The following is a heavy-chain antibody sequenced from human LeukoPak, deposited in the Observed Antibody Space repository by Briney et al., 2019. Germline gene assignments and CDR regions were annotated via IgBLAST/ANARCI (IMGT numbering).Heavy chain of an antibody. Sequence: ASVKVSCKVSGYTLTELSMHWVRQAPGKGLEWMGGFDPEDGETIYAQKFQSRVTMTEDTSTDTAYMELSSLRSEDTAVYYCATGHYGSGSYANWFDPWGQGTLVTVSS. CDR2: FDPEDGET. D-gene: IGHD3-10*01. J-gene: IGHJ5*02. V-gene: IGHV1-24*01. CDR3: ATGHYGSGSYANWFDP. CDR1: GYTLTELS.